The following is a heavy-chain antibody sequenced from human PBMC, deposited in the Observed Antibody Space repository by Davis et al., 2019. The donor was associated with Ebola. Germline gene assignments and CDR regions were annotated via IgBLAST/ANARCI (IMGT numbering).Heavy chain of an antibody. CDR3: ARPNHRGISYYGMDV. J-gene: IGHJ6*04. V-gene: IGHV3-21*01. Sequence: PGGSLRLSCAASGFTFSTYSMSWVRQAPGKGLEWVSSISSDSDYIYYADSAKGRFTISRDNAKNSLYLQMNSLRAEDTAVYYCARPNHRGISYYGMDVWGKGTTVTVSS. CDR2: ISSDSDYI. D-gene: IGHD3-10*01. CDR1: GFTFSTYS.